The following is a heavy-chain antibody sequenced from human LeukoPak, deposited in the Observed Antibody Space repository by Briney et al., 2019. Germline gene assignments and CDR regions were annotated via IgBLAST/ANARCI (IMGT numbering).Heavy chain of an antibody. CDR1: GGSFSEHY. V-gene: IGHV4-34*01. CDR3: TSHGDSGIYST. J-gene: IGHJ5*02. CDR2: INHSGST. Sequence: SETLSLTCDVYGGSFSEHYWNWIRQPPGKGLEWIGQINHSGSTNYNPSLKSRVTISVDMSKNQLSLHLSSVTAADTAVYYCTSHGDSGIYSTWGQGALVTVSS. D-gene: IGHD1-26*01.